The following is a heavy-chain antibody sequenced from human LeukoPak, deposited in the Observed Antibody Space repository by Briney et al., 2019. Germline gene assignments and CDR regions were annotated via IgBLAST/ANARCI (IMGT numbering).Heavy chain of an antibody. D-gene: IGHD6-13*01. Sequence: VQPSETLSLTCTVSGGSISSYYWSWLRQPPGKGLEWIGYIYYSGSTNYNPSLKSRVTISVDTSKNQFSLKLSSVTAADTAVYYCARGPGSSWYDGYYFDYWGQGTLVTVSS. CDR2: IYYSGST. V-gene: IGHV4-59*01. CDR1: GGSISSYY. CDR3: ARGPGSSWYDGYYFDY. J-gene: IGHJ4*02.